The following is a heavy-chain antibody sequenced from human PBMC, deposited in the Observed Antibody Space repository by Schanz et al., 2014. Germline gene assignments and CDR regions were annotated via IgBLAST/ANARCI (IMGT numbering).Heavy chain of an antibody. CDR3: AKGMGYCSGGTCYDYYYYGLDV. Sequence: VQLLESGGGLVQPGGSLRLSCAASGFTFSNYAMSWVRQAPGKGLEWVAVIWSDGSGKYYADSVKGRFTISRDNSENTLYLQMNSLSADDTAVFYCAKGMGYCSGGTCYDYYYYGLDVWGQGTLVTISS. CDR1: GFTFSNYA. CDR2: IWSDGSGK. V-gene: IGHV3-33*06. D-gene: IGHD2-15*01. J-gene: IGHJ3*01.